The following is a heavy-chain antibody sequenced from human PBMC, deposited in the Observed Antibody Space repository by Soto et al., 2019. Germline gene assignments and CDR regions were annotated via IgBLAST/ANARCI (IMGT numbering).Heavy chain of an antibody. CDR1: GGSISPHY. D-gene: IGHD6-19*01. CDR2: VHTSGSS. J-gene: IGHJ4*02. Sequence: QLQLRESGPGLVKPSETLSLTCNVSGGSISPHYWTWIRQPAGKGLEWIGRVHTSGSSDYSPSLKSRVTMSVYTTKKQFSLKLNSVTAADTDVYYCAGAVYTSGWNYDYWGQVILATVSS. V-gene: IGHV4-4*07. CDR3: AGAVYTSGWNYDY.